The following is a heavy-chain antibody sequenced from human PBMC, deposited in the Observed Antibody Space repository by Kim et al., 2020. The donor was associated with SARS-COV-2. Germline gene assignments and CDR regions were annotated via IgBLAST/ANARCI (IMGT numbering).Heavy chain of an antibody. CDR3: ARDRSPHYDILTGPAPHVLADFDY. D-gene: IGHD3-9*01. Sequence: GGSLRLSCAASGFTFSSYSMNWVRQAPGKGLEWVSYISSSSSTIYYADSVKGRFTISRDNAKNSLYLQMNSLRDEDTAVDYCARDRSPHYDILTGPAPHVLADFDYWGQGTLVTVSS. V-gene: IGHV3-48*02. CDR1: GFTFSSYS. J-gene: IGHJ4*02. CDR2: ISSSSSTI.